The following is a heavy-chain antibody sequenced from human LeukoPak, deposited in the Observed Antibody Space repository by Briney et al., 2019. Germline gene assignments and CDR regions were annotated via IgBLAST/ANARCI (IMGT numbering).Heavy chain of an antibody. CDR3: ARDGFYCSSTSCYGYYYMDV. Sequence: ASVKVSCKASGYTFTNYYMHWVRQAPGQGLEWMGIINPSGGSTSYAQKFQGRVTMTRDMSTSTVYMELSSLRSEDTAVYYCARDGFYCSSTSCYGYYYMDVWGKGTTVTVSS. CDR2: INPSGGST. D-gene: IGHD2-2*01. J-gene: IGHJ6*03. V-gene: IGHV1-46*01. CDR1: GYTFTNYY.